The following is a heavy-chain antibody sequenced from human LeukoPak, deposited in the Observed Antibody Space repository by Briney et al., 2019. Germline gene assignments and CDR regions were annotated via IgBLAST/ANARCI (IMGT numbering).Heavy chain of an antibody. D-gene: IGHD1-7*01. V-gene: IGHV5-51*01. CDR3: ARIPTGITSGYFEY. Sequence: PGESLKISCKGSGYSFTNYRIGWVRQMPGKGLEWMGIIYPGDSDTRYSPSFQGQVTISADKSISTAYLQWGTLNASDTAMYYCARIPTGITSGYFEYRGQGTLVTVSS. J-gene: IGHJ4*02. CDR1: GYSFTNYR. CDR2: IYPGDSDT.